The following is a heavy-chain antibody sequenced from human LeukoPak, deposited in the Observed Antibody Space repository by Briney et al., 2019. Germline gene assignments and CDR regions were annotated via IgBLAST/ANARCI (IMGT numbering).Heavy chain of an antibody. D-gene: IGHD3-3*01. CDR1: GFTFSSYG. J-gene: IGHJ6*02. CDR2: ISYDGSNK. Sequence: GGSLRLSCAASGFTFSSYGMHWVRQAPGKGLEWVAVISYDGSNKYYADSVKGRFTISRDNSKNTLYLQMNSLRAEDTAVYYCAKPQYDFWSGYYLYYGMDVWGQGTRSPSP. CDR3: AKPQYDFWSGYYLYYGMDV. V-gene: IGHV3-30*18.